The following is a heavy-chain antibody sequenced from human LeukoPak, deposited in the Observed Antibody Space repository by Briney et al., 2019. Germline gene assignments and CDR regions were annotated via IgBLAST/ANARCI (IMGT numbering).Heavy chain of an antibody. D-gene: IGHD1-26*01. CDR1: GFTFSNYA. CDR2: SSSSGSTI. J-gene: IGHJ3*01. CDR3: ASGLIVGATF. V-gene: IGHV3-48*03. Sequence: GGSLRLSCAASGFTFSNYAMSWVRQAPGKGLEWVSYSSSSGSTIYYADSVKGRFTISRDNAKNSLYLQMNSLRAEDTAVYYCASGLIVGATFWGQGTMVTVSS.